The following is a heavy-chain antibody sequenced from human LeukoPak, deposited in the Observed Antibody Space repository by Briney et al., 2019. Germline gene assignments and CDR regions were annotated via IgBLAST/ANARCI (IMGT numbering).Heavy chain of an antibody. J-gene: IGHJ4*02. D-gene: IGHD3-22*01. CDR2: IYNSGPT. V-gene: IGHV4-39*01. CDR3: ARHRYSGDYYAGAGLVH. CDR1: GGSISSSNYY. Sequence: SETLSLTCTVSGGSISSSNYYSWGWVRQPPGKGLEWIGNIYNSGPTDYNPSLKSRVTISVDTSRNQFSLELRSVTAADTAVYYCARHRYSGDYYAGAGLVHWGQGTLVTVSS.